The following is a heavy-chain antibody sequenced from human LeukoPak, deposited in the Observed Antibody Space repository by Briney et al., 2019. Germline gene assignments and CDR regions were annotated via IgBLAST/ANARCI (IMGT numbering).Heavy chain of an antibody. Sequence: PSETLSLTCTVSGGSNSSSSYYCGWIRQPPGKGLEWNGSIYYSGSTYYNPSLKSRVTISVDTSKNQFSLKLCSVTAADTAVYYCARDVGGYLSDWFDPWGQGTLVTVSS. CDR1: GGSNSSSSYY. CDR2: IYYSGST. V-gene: IGHV4-39*07. J-gene: IGHJ5*02. CDR3: ARDVGGYLSDWFDP. D-gene: IGHD1-26*01.